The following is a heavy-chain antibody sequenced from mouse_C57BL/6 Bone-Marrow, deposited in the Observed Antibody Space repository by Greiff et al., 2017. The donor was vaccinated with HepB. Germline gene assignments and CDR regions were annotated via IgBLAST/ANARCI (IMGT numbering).Heavy chain of an antibody. CDR3: ARLWKGIAY. CDR2: ISSGGSYT. Sequence: EVMLVESGGDLVKPGGSLKLSCAASGFTFSSYGMSWVRQTPDKRLEWVATISSGGSYTYYPDSVKGRFTISRDNAKNTLYLQMSSLKSEDTAMYYCARLWKGIAYWGQGTLVTVSA. CDR1: GFTFSSYG. D-gene: IGHD1-1*02. V-gene: IGHV5-6*02. J-gene: IGHJ3*01.